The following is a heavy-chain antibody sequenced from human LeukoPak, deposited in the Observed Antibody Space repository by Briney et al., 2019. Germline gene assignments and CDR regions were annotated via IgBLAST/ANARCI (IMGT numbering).Heavy chain of an antibody. CDR1: GGSFSGYY. CDR3: ARAPGIAVAGSFDH. J-gene: IGHJ4*02. D-gene: IGHD6-19*01. CDR2: INHSGST. Sequence: SETLSLTCAAYGGSFSGYYWSWIRQPPGKGLEWIGEINHSGSTNYNPSLKSRVTISVDTSKNQLSLKLSSVTAADTAVYYCARAPGIAVAGSFDHWGQGTLVTVSS. V-gene: IGHV4-34*01.